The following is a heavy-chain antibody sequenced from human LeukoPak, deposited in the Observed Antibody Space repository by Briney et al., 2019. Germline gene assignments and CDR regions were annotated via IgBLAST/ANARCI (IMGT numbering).Heavy chain of an antibody. J-gene: IGHJ5*02. D-gene: IGHD2-2*02. CDR2: IYYTGST. Sequence: SETLSLTCTVSGGSISGSSYYWDWIRLPPGKGLEWIGRIYYTGSTYYNPSLKSRVTISVDTSKNQFSLNLTSVTAADTAVYYCARQYPLNWFDPWGQGTLVTVSS. CDR1: GGSISGSSYY. CDR3: ARQYPLNWFDP. V-gene: IGHV4-39*01.